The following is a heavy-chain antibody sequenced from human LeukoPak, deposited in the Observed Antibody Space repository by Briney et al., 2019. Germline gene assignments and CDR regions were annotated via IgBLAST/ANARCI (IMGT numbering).Heavy chain of an antibody. D-gene: IGHD3-9*01. J-gene: IGHJ4*02. CDR1: GFTFSSYW. CDR2: IKQDGSEK. Sequence: GGSLRLSCAASGFTFSSYWMSWVRQAPGKGLEWVANIKQDGSEKYYVDSVKGRFTISRDNAKNSLYLQMNSLRAEDTAVYYCARGYFDWPEYYFDYWGQGTLVTVSS. V-gene: IGHV3-7*01. CDR3: ARGYFDWPEYYFDY.